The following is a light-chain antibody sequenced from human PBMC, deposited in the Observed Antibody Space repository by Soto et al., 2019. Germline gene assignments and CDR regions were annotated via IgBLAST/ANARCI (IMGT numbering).Light chain of an antibody. Sequence: QSALTQPPSVSGSPGQSVTISCTGTSTDFVSYNRVSWYQQPPGTAPNLMIYEVSKRPSGVPDRFSGSKSGNTASLTISGLQAADEADYYCSLYTSENAYVFGTGTKLTVL. CDR1: STDFVSYNR. CDR2: EVS. J-gene: IGLJ1*01. CDR3: SLYTSENAYV. V-gene: IGLV2-18*01.